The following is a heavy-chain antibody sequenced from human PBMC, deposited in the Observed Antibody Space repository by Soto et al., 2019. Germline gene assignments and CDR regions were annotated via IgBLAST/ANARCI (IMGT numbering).Heavy chain of an antibody. V-gene: IGHV3-21*01. CDR1: GFTFSSYT. CDR3: ARGSYSSSWSYAYDI. Sequence: EVQLVESGGGLVKPGGSLRLSCAASGFTFSSYTMNWVRQAPGKGLEWVSSFGSRSSYIYYADSVKGRFTISRDNAKNSLYLQMNSLRAEDTAMYYCARGSYSSSWSYAYDIWGQGTMVTVSS. D-gene: IGHD6-13*01. CDR2: FGSRSSYI. J-gene: IGHJ3*02.